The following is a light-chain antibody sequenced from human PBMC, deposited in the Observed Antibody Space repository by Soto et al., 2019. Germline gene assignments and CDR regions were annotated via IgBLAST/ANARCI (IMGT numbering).Light chain of an antibody. CDR2: LEGSGSY. CDR3: ETWDSNTHV. V-gene: IGLV4-60*02. J-gene: IGLJ1*01. Sequence: QPVLTQSSSASASLGSSVKLTCTLSSGHSTDIIAWHQQRPGKAPRYLMTLEGSGSYNKGSGIPDRFSGSSSGADRYLTISNLQFEDEADYYCETWDSNTHVFGTGTKVTVL. CDR1: SGHSTDI.